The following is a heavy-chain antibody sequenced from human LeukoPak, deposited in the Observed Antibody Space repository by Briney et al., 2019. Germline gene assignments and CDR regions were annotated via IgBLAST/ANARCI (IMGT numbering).Heavy chain of an antibody. CDR2: IWYDGSNK. CDR1: GFTFSSYV. J-gene: IGHJ4*02. Sequence: GRSLRLSCAASGFTFSSYVMHWVRQAPGKGLEWVAVIWYDGSNKYYADSVKGRFTISRDNSKNTLYLQMNSLRAEDTAVYYCARGNHPPYYDFWSGYHDYWGQGTLVTVSS. CDR3: ARGNHPPYYDFWSGYHDY. V-gene: IGHV3-33*01. D-gene: IGHD3-3*01.